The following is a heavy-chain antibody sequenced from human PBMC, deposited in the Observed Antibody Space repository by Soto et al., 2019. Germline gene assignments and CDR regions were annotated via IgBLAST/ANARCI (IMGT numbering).Heavy chain of an antibody. J-gene: IGHJ4*02. D-gene: IGHD2-15*01. CDR2: IIPILGIA. V-gene: IGHV1-69*02. CDR1: GGTFSSYS. CDR3: ARGGVAGFDY. Sequence: QVQLVQSGAEVKKPGSSVKVSCKASGGTFSSYSISWVRQAPGQGLEWMGRIIPILGIANYAQKFQGRVTITADKSTSTAYMELSSLRAEDTAVYHCARGGVAGFDYWGQGTRVTVSS.